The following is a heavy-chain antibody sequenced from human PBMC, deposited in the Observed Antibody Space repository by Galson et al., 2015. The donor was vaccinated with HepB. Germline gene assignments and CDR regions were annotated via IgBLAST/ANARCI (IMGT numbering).Heavy chain of an antibody. J-gene: IGHJ4*02. CDR1: GFTFNNFW. V-gene: IGHV3-7*03. CDR2: IKQDGSEK. D-gene: IGHD3-16*02. Sequence: SLRLSCAASGFTFNNFWMSWVRQAPGKGLEWVANIKQDGSEKYYVDSVKGRFTISRDNAKNSLYLQMNSLRAEGTAVYYCARHYDYVWGSYRIPGGYFDYWGQGTLATVSP. CDR3: ARHYDYVWGSYRIPGGYFDY.